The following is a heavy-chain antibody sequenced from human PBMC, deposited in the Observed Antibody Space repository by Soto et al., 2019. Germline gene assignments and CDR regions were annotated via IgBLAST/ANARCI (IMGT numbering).Heavy chain of an antibody. J-gene: IGHJ6*02. Sequence: SVKVSCKASGGTFNNYPITWVRQAPGQGLERMGGSIPIFGTANYAQKFQGRVTISVDESTSTAYMELSSLRSEDTAVYYCARGRGYSGDDHYYYFDMDVWGQGTTVTVSS. V-gene: IGHV1-69*13. CDR3: ARGRGYSGDDHYYYFDMDV. D-gene: IGHD5-12*01. CDR1: GGTFNNYP. CDR2: SIPIFGTA.